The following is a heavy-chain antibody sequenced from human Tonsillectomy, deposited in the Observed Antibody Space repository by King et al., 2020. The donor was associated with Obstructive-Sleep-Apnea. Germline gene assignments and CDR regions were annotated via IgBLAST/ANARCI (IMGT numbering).Heavy chain of an antibody. Sequence: VQLVESGGELVQPGGSLRLSCVVSGFTFSNYAMNWVRQAPGKGLEWVSGISGRGTSTYYADSVKGRFTVSRDNWRNTLYLQMNSLGADDTAIYYCAKDERYCRSANCFAALEYWGQGALVTVSS. V-gene: IGHV3-23*04. CDR1: GFTFSNYA. CDR3: AKDERYCRSANCFAALEY. J-gene: IGHJ4*02. D-gene: IGHD2-2*01. CDR2: ISGRGTST.